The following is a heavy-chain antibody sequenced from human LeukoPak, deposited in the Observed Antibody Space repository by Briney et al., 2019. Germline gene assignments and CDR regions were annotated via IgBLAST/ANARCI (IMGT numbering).Heavy chain of an antibody. CDR2: ISIYNDDT. J-gene: IGHJ4*02. Sequence: GASGKVSCKASGDTFSSFGMSWVRQAPGQGLEWMGWISIYNDDTNYAQKFQGRVTMTTDTSTRTAYMELRSLRSDDTAVYYCASHLLYYYDSSGGLDYWGQGTLVTVAS. CDR1: GDTFSSFG. V-gene: IGHV1-18*01. CDR3: ASHLLYYYDSSGGLDY. D-gene: IGHD3-22*01.